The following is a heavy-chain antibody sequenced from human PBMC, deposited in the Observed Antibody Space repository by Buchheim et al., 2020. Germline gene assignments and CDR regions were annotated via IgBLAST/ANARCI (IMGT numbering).Heavy chain of an antibody. V-gene: IGHV3-30*02. D-gene: IGHD2-21*02. J-gene: IGHJ4*02. CDR2: IRYDGSNK. CDR1: VFTFSSYG. Sequence: QVQLVESGGGVVQPGRSLRLSCAASVFTFSSYGMHWVRPAPGKGLEWVAFIRYDGSNKYYADSVKGRFTISRDNSKNTLYLQMNSLRAEDTAVYYCAKDQYVTPLDYWGQGTL. CDR3: AKDQYVTPLDY.